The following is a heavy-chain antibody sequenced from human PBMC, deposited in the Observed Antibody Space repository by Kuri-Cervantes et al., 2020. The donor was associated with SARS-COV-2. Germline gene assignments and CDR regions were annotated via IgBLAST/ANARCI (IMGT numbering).Heavy chain of an antibody. CDR1: GFTFSSYA. J-gene: IGHJ5*02. D-gene: IGHD3-3*01. CDR2: ISYDGSNI. V-gene: IGHV3-30-3*01. CDR3: ARERSYYDFWSGYSDNWFDP. Sequence: GESLKISCAASGFTFSSYAMHWVRQAPGKGLEWVAVISYDGSNIYYADSVKGRFTISRDNSKNTLYLQMNSLRAEDTAVYYCARERSYYDFWSGYSDNWFDPWGQGTLVTVSS.